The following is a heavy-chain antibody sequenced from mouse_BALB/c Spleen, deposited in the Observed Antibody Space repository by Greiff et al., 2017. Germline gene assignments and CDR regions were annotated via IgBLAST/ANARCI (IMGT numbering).Heavy chain of an antibody. Sequence: VQLQQSGPELVKPGASVKMSCTASGYTFTSYVMHWVKQKPGQGLEWIGYINPYNDGTKYNEKFKGKATLTSDKSSSTAYMELSSLTSEDSAVYYCARGALRLRFAYWGQGTLVTVSA. V-gene: IGHV1-14*01. J-gene: IGHJ3*01. CDR2: INPYNDGT. CDR1: GYTFTSYV. CDR3: ARGALRLRFAY. D-gene: IGHD1-2*01.